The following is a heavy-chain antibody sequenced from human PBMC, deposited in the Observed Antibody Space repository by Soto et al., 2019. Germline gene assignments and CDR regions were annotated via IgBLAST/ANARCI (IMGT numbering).Heavy chain of an antibody. CDR3: ARGSTVVTPLIPAQYGMDV. J-gene: IGHJ6*02. Sequence: ASVKVSCKASGYVFSDNGVSWVRQVPGQGLEWMGWISTYTGKTKYAQKFQDRVTLTTDTSTSTAYMDLRSLRPDDTAVYYCARGSTVVTPLIPAQYGMDVWGQGTTVTVSS. CDR2: ISTYTGKT. V-gene: IGHV1-18*04. D-gene: IGHD4-17*01. CDR1: GYVFSDNG.